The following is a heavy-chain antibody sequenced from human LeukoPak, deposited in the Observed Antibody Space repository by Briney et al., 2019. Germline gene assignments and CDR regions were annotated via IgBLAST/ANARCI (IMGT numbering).Heavy chain of an antibody. V-gene: IGHV1-24*01. CDR3: ATGVVVVPVAPTPADY. CDR1: GYTLTELS. Sequence: ASVKVSCKVSGYTLTELSMHWVRQAPGEGLEWMGGFDPEDGETIYAQKFQGRVTMTEDTSTDTAYMELSSLRSEDTAVYYCATGVVVVPVAPTPADYWGQGTLVTVSS. CDR2: FDPEDGET. D-gene: IGHD2-2*01. J-gene: IGHJ4*02.